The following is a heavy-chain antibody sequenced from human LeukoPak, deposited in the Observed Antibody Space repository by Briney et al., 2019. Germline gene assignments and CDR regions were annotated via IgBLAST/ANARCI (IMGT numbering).Heavy chain of an antibody. CDR1: GFTFDDYG. V-gene: IGHV3-20*04. D-gene: IGHD2-21*01. CDR2: INWNGGST. Sequence: GGSLRLSCAASGFTFDDYGMSWVRQAPGKGLEWVSGINWNGGSTGYADSVKGRFTISRDNAKNSLYLQMNSLRAEDTALYYCARVVDPSISYYYYYYMDVWGKGTTVTVSS. CDR3: ARVVDPSISYYYYYYMDV. J-gene: IGHJ6*03.